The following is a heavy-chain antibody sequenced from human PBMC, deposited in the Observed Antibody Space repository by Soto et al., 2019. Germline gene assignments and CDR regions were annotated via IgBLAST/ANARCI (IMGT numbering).Heavy chain of an antibody. V-gene: IGHV3-30-3*01. CDR2: ISNDGSTK. D-gene: IGHD2-15*01. CDR1: GFIFASYA. Sequence: QVQLVESGGGVVQPGRSLRLSCAASGFIFASYAMHWVRQAPGKGLEWVAVISNDGSTKYYADSVTGRFTISRDNSKNTLSLQMNSLRPEDTAVYYCARDRYCSGDTCYWDYYYHYGLDVWGQGTTVTVSS. CDR3: ARDRYCSGDTCYWDYYYHYGLDV. J-gene: IGHJ6*02.